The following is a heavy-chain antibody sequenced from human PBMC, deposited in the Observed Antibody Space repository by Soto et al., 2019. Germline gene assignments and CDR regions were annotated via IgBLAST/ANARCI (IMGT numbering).Heavy chain of an antibody. CDR1: GFTFDDYA. CDR3: AKGLGRYEQLVVSY. J-gene: IGHJ4*02. D-gene: IGHD5-12*01. Sequence: DVQLVESGGGLVQPGRSLRLSCAASGFTFDDYAMHWVRQAPGKGLEWVSGISWNSGSIGYADSVKGRFTISRDNAKNSLYLQMNSLRAEDTALYYCAKGLGRYEQLVVSYWGQGTLVTVSS. V-gene: IGHV3-9*01. CDR2: ISWNSGSI.